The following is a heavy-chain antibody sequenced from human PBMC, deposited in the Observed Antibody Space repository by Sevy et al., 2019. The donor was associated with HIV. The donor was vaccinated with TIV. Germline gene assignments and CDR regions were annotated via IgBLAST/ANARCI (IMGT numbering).Heavy chain of an antibody. CDR1: AFTFSSYA. D-gene: IGHD3-22*01. Sequence: GGSLRLSCAASAFTFSSYARHWVRQAPGKGLEWVAVISYDGSNKYYADSVKGRFTISRDNSKNTLYLQMNSLRAEDTAVYYCARERKLYYYDTWGQGTLVTVSS. V-gene: IGHV3-30-3*01. CDR2: ISYDGSNK. J-gene: IGHJ5*02. CDR3: ARERKLYYYDT.